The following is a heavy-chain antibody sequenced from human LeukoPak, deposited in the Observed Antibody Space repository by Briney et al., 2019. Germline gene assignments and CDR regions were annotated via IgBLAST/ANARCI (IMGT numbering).Heavy chain of an antibody. CDR3: ARHAYINHAAFDP. Sequence: KGGESLKISCKGSGYSFTSYWIGWVRQLPGKGLEWVGIIYPDDSDTRYSPSFQGQVTISADKSISTAYLQWSSLKASDTAMYYCARHAYINHAAFDPWGQGTLVTVSS. J-gene: IGHJ5*02. V-gene: IGHV5-51*01. CDR1: GYSFTSYW. D-gene: IGHD4-11*01. CDR2: IYPDDSDT.